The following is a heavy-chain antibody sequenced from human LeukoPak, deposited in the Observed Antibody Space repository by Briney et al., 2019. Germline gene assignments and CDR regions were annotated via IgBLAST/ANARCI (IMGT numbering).Heavy chain of an antibody. D-gene: IGHD6-13*01. CDR1: GFTFSSYA. J-gene: IGHJ4*02. CDR3: GVAAGLDY. V-gene: IGHV3-23*01. Sequence: GGSLRLSCAASGFTFSSYAISWVRQAPGKGLDWVSAIIGSGGSTYYAYSVKGRFTISIDNSKNTLYLQMNSLRAEDTAVYYCGVAAGLDYWGQGTLVTVSS. CDR2: IIGSGGST.